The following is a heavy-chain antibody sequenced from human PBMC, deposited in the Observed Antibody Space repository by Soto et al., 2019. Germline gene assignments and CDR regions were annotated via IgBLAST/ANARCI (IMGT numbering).Heavy chain of an antibody. CDR3: TRAEGGYSYGPASYYYYGMDV. CDR2: IYSSGST. CDR1: GGSISSGAYY. J-gene: IGHJ6*02. D-gene: IGHD5-18*01. V-gene: IGHV4-31*03. Sequence: QVQLQESGPGLVKPSQTLSLTCTVSGGSISSGAYYWSWIRQHPGKGLEWIGYIYSSGSTYYNPSLKSRVTISVDTSKHQFSLKLSSVTAADTAVYYCTRAEGGYSYGPASYYYYGMDVWGQGTTVTVSS.